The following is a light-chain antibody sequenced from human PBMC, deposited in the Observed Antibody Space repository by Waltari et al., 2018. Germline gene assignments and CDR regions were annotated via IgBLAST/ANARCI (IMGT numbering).Light chain of an antibody. CDR2: GNG. V-gene: IGLV1-44*01. CDR3: AVWDDSLSGWV. CDR1: DSNIGSTT. Sequence: QSVLTQPPSAPGTPGQRITISCSGTDSNIGSTTVNWYQHLPGTAPKLFIFGNGQRPSGVPGRFSGSKSGTSASLAISGLQSEDEADYYCAVWDDSLSGWVFGGGTKVTV. J-gene: IGLJ3*02.